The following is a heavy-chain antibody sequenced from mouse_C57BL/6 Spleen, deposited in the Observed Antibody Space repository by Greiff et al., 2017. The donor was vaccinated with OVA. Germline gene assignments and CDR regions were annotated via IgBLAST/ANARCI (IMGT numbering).Heavy chain of an antibody. J-gene: IGHJ1*03. V-gene: IGHV14-2*01. D-gene: IGHD1-1*01. CDR3: TSYYGSSYWYFDV. Sequence: EVQLQESGAELVKPGASVKLSCTASGFNIKDYYMHWVKQRTEQGLEWIGRIDPEDGETKYAPKFQGKATITADTSSNTAYLQLSSLTSEDTAVYYCTSYYGSSYWYFDVWGTGTTVTVSS. CDR1: GFNIKDYY. CDR2: IDPEDGET.